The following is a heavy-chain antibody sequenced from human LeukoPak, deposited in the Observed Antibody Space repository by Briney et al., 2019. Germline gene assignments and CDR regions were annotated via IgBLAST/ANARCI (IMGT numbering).Heavy chain of an antibody. CDR1: GFTFSSYD. Sequence: GGSLRLSCAASGFTFSSYDMHWARQATGKGLEWVSAIGTAGDTYYPGSVKGRFTISRENAKNSLYLQMNSLRAGDTAVYYCARGGYDRDAFDIWGQGTMVTVSS. D-gene: IGHD5-12*01. CDR2: IGTAGDT. CDR3: ARGGYDRDAFDI. V-gene: IGHV3-13*01. J-gene: IGHJ3*02.